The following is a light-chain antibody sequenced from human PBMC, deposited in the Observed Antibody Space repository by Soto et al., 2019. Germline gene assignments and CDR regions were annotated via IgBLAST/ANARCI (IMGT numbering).Light chain of an antibody. CDR1: QSVRSY. Sequence: EIALTQSPATLSLSPGERATLSCGASQSVRSYLGWYQQKPGQAPRLLIYDASNRATGIPARFSGSGSGTDFTLTISSLEPEDFAVYYCQQRRSWPLTFGGGTKVDIK. CDR2: DAS. V-gene: IGKV3-11*01. CDR3: QQRRSWPLT. J-gene: IGKJ4*01.